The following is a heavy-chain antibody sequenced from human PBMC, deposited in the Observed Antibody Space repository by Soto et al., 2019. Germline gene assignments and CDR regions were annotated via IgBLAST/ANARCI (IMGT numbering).Heavy chain of an antibody. Sequence: QLQLQESGPGLVKPAETLSLTCTVSGGSIATSRFYGGWIRQHLGKGLKRIGSMSYSGGTNNNPSLKSRVTISGDSSTNQFSLKLTSVTAADTAVYYCGDQPGIGAAGPSYYRYYMDVWGKGTTVTV. CDR2: MSYSGGT. J-gene: IGHJ6*03. CDR1: GGSIATSRFY. D-gene: IGHD6-13*01. CDR3: GDQPGIGAAGPSYYRYYMDV. V-gene: IGHV4-39*01.